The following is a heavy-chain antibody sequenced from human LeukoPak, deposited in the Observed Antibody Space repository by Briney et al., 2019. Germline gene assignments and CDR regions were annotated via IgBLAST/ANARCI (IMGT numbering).Heavy chain of an antibody. J-gene: IGHJ4*02. D-gene: IGHD3-9*01. Sequence: ASVKVSCKASGYTFTGYYMHWVQQAPGQGLEWMGWINPNSSGTNYAQKFQGRVTMTRDTSISTAYMELSRLRSDDTAVYYCAREPTYDIGRIDYWGQGTLVTVSS. CDR1: GYTFTGYY. V-gene: IGHV1-2*02. CDR2: INPNSSGT. CDR3: AREPTYDIGRIDY.